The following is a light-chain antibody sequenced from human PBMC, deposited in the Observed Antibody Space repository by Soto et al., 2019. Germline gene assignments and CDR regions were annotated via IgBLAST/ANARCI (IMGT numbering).Light chain of an antibody. V-gene: IGLV2-11*01. Sequence: QAVVTQPRSVSGSPGQSVSISCTGTSSDVGGYNFVSWYQQHPGKAPKLMIYDVTKRPSGVPDRFSGSKSGNTASLTISGLQAADEADYYCCSFTRSSTVRVLFGGGTKLTVL. CDR2: DVT. CDR1: SSDVGGYNF. CDR3: CSFTRSSTVRVL. J-gene: IGLJ2*01.